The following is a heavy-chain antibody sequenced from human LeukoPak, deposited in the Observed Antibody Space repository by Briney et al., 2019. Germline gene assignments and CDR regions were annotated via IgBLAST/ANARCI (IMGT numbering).Heavy chain of an antibody. CDR3: ARGGGLFGY. J-gene: IGHJ4*02. Sequence: SETLSLTCTVSGGSISSYYWSWIRQHAGKGLGWIGRIYTSGSTNYNPSLKSRVTMSVDTSKNQFSLKLSSVTAADTAVYYCARGGGLFGYWGQGTLVTVSS. D-gene: IGHD3-16*01. V-gene: IGHV4-4*07. CDR2: IYTSGST. CDR1: GGSISSYY.